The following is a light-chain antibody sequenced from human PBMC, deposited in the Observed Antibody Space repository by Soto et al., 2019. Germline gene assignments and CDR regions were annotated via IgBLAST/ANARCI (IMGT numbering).Light chain of an antibody. CDR1: SSNIGSNT. CDR3: AAWXXRLNGPV. CDR2: NNN. V-gene: IGLV1-44*01. J-gene: IGLJ2*01. Sequence: QSVLTQPPSASGTPGQRVTISCSGSSSNIGSNTVNWYQQLPGTAPKLLIENNNQRPSGVPDRFSGSKSGTSASLAISGLXXXXXXXYXXAAWXXRLNGPVFGGGTKVTVL.